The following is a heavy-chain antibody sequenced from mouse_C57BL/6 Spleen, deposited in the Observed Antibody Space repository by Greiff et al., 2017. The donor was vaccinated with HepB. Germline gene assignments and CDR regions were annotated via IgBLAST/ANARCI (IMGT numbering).Heavy chain of an antibody. CDR1: GYTFTSYW. CDR3: AGFTTGDY. Sequence: QVQLKQSGAELAKPGASVKLSCKASGYTFTSYWMHWVKQRPGQGLEWIGYINPSSGYTKYNQKFKDKATLTADKSSSTAYMQLSSLTYEDSAVYDCAGFTTGDYWGQGTTLTVSS. V-gene: IGHV1-7*01. J-gene: IGHJ2*01. CDR2: INPSSGYT. D-gene: IGHD1-1*01.